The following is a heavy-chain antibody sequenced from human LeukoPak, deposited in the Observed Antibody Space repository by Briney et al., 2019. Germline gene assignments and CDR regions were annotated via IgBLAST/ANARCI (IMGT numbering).Heavy chain of an antibody. CDR2: ISSSSSYI. CDR3: AKDQKDSSGYRKGY. D-gene: IGHD3-22*01. Sequence: PGGSLRLSCAASRFTFSSYSMNWVRQAPGKGLEWVSSISSSSSYIYYADSVKGRFTISRDNAKNSLYLQMNSLRAEDTAVYYCAKDQKDSSGYRKGYWGQGTLVTVSS. V-gene: IGHV3-21*04. CDR1: RFTFSSYS. J-gene: IGHJ4*02.